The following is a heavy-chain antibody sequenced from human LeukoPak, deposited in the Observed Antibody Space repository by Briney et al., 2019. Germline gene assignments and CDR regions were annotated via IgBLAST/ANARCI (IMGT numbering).Heavy chain of an antibody. CDR2: ISSSGSTI. V-gene: IGHV3-48*03. CDR3: ARARVLRYFDPSYYFDY. D-gene: IGHD3-9*01. Sequence: PGGSLRLSCAASGFTFSSYEMNWVRQAPGKGLEWVSYISSSGSTIYYADSVKGRFTISRDNAKNSLYLQMNSLGADDTAIYFCARARVLRYFDPSYYFDYWGQGTLVTVSS. CDR1: GFTFSSYE. J-gene: IGHJ4*02.